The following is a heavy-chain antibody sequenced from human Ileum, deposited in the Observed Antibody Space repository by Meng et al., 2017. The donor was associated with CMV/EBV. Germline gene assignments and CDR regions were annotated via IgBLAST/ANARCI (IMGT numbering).Heavy chain of an antibody. J-gene: IGHJ4*02. V-gene: IGHV3-30-3*01. CDR1: GLTLKSNA. D-gene: IGHD1-26*01. Sequence: SGLTLKSNAMHWVRQVPGKGLEWVALISYDGGDIFYADPVKGRFTISKDNSKNTLYLEMTGLRREDTGLYYCARDPSLTWVAKRPDYWGQGTLVTVSS. CDR3: ARDPSLTWVAKRPDY. CDR2: ISYDGGDI.